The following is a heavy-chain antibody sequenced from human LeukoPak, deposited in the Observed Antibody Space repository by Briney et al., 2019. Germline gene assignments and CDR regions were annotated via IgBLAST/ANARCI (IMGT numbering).Heavy chain of an antibody. D-gene: IGHD6-13*01. CDR3: ARLTELAAAGTNWFDP. CDR2: IYYSGST. Sequence: RSSETLSLTCTVSGGSISSSSYYWSWIRQPPGKGLEWIGYIYYSGSTNYNPSLKSRVTISVDTSKNQFSLKLSSVTAADTAVYYCARLTELAAAGTNWFDPWGQGTLVTVSS. J-gene: IGHJ5*02. V-gene: IGHV4-61*05. CDR1: GGSISSSSYY.